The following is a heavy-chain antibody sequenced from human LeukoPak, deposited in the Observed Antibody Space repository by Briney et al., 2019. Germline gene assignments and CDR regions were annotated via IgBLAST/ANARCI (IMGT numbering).Heavy chain of an antibody. D-gene: IGHD3-22*01. CDR2: IIPILGIA. CDR1: GGTFTSYA. Sequence: GASVKLSCKASGGTFTSYAISWVRQAPGQGREWRGRIIPILGIANYAKKFQGRVTITADTSTSTAYMELSSLRSKDTALYSCASNPYHSGYSGRENYYGMDVWGQGTTVTVSS. CDR3: ASNPYHSGYSGRENYYGMDV. J-gene: IGHJ6*02. V-gene: IGHV1-69*04.